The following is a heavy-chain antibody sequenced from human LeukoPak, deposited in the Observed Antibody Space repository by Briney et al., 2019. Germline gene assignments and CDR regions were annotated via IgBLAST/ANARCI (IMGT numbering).Heavy chain of an antibody. CDR2: ISSSSSYI. D-gene: IGHD6-19*01. V-gene: IGHV3-21*01. CDR1: GFTFSSYA. Sequence: PGGSLRLSCAASGFTFSSYAMSWVRQATGQGLEWVSSISSSSSYIYYADSVKGRFTISRDNAKNSLYLQMNSLRAEDTAVYYCARDWGLIAVAGTGFFDYWGQGTLVTVSS. J-gene: IGHJ4*02. CDR3: ARDWGLIAVAGTGFFDY.